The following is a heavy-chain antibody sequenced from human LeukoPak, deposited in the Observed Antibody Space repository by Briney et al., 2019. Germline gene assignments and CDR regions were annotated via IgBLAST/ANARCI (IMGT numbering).Heavy chain of an antibody. Sequence: SVKVSCKASGGTFSSYAISWVRQAPGQGLEWMGGIIPIFGTANYAQKFQGRVTITTDESTSTAYMELSSLRSEDTAVYYCARGPGSGLRSYFDYWGQGTPVTVSS. CDR3: ARGPGSGLRSYFDY. CDR2: IIPIFGTA. J-gene: IGHJ4*02. D-gene: IGHD6-19*01. CDR1: GGTFSSYA. V-gene: IGHV1-69*05.